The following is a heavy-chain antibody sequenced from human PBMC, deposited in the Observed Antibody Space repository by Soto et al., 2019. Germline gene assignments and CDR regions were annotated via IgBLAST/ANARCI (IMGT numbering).Heavy chain of an antibody. Sequence: ASVKVSCKASGYTFTDNYIHWVRQAPGQGLEWMGWINPNSGGTNYAQKFQGWVTMTRDTSMSTAYMELSRLKSDDTAVYYCARARRDGYNHMGDYWGQGTLVTVFS. V-gene: IGHV1-2*04. CDR1: GYTFTDNY. CDR3: ARARRDGYNHMGDY. J-gene: IGHJ4*02. CDR2: INPNSGGT. D-gene: IGHD5-12*01.